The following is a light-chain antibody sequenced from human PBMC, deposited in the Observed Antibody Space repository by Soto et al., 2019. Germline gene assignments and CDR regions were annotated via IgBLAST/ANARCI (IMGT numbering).Light chain of an antibody. V-gene: IGKV3-15*01. CDR1: QSVSSN. CDR2: GAS. CDR3: QQYNNWPPNT. Sequence: EIVVTQSPATLSVSPGGRATLSCRASQSVSSNLAWYQQKPGQAPRLLIYGASTRATGIPARFSGSGSGTEFTLTISSLQSEDFAVYYCQQYNNWPPNTFGQGTKV. J-gene: IGKJ1*01.